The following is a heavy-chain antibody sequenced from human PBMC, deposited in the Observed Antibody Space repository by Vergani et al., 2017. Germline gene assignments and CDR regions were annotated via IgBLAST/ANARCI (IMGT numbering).Heavy chain of an antibody. D-gene: IGHD6-19*01. CDR2: IYYSGST. CDR1: GASIRSSNNY. V-gene: IGHV4-39*01. Sequence: QLQLQESGPGLVKPSATLSLTCSVSGASIRSSNNYWGWIRQPPGKGLEWIAGIYYSGSTYYNPSLKSRVTISVDTSKNQFSQKMSSVTAADTAVYFCARHSTVEWLVKLGWIDPWGQGILVTVSS. CDR3: ARHSTVEWLVKLGWIDP. J-gene: IGHJ5*02.